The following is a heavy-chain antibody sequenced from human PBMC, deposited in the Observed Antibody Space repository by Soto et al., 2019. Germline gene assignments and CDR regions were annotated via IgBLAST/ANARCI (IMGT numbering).Heavy chain of an antibody. CDR2: IYYSGST. D-gene: IGHD2-2*01. V-gene: IGHV4-39*01. J-gene: IGHJ6*03. CDR3: ARLHVVVPAAPHYYMDV. CDR1: GGSISSSSYY. Sequence: QLQLQESGPGLVKPSETLSLTCTVSGGSISSSSYYWGWIRQPPGKGLEWIGSIYYSGSTYYNPSLKSRVTISVDTSKNQFSLKLSSVTAADTAVYYCARLHVVVPAAPHYYMDVWGKGTTVTVSS.